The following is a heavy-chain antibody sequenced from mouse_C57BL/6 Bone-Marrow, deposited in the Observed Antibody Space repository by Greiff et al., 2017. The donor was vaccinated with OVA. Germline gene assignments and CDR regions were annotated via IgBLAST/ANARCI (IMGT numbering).Heavy chain of an antibody. V-gene: IGHV3-6*01. J-gene: IGHJ4*01. Sequence: EESGPGLVKPSQSLSLTCSVTGYSITSGYYWNWIRQFPGNKLEWMGYISYDGSNNYNPSLKNRISITRDTSKNQFFLKLKSVTTEDTSTYYCARAPIYYYGSSYFFYAMDYWGQGTSVTVSS. CDR3: ARAPIYYYGSSYFFYAMDY. CDR2: ISYDGSN. D-gene: IGHD1-1*01. CDR1: GYSITSGYY.